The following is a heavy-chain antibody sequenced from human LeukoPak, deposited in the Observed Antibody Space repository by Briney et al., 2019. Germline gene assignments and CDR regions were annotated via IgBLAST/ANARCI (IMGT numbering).Heavy chain of an antibody. CDR3: AKSSGTPDY. Sequence: PGGSLRLSCAASGFTFSDYYMSWIRQAPGKGLEWVSAISGSGGSTYYADSVKGRFAISRDNSKNTLYLQMNSLRAEDTAVYYCAKSSGTPDYWGQGTLVTVSS. J-gene: IGHJ4*02. D-gene: IGHD1-26*01. V-gene: IGHV3-23*01. CDR1: GFTFSDYY. CDR2: ISGSGGST.